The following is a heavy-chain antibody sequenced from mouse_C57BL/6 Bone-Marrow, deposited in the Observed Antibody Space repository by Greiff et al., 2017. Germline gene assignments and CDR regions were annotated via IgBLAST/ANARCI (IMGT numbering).Heavy chain of an antibody. CDR2: IWGGGST. D-gene: IGHD2-4*01. CDR1: GFSSTSYG. CDR3: AKHRDYGRFAY. J-gene: IGHJ3*01. V-gene: IGHV2-9*01. Sequence: QVQLQQSGPGLVAPSQSLSITCTVSGFSSTSYGVDWVRQPPGKGLAWLGVIWGGGSTNYNSALMSRLSISQDNSKRQVFLKMNSLQSDGTAMYYCAKHRDYGRFAYWGQGTLVTVSA.